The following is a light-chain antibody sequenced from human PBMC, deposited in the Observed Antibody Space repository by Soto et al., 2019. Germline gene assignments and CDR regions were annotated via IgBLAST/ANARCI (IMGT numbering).Light chain of an antibody. CDR1: SSDVGGYNY. J-gene: IGLJ2*01. CDR3: SPYTSSSTRGLV. CDR2: DVS. Sequence: QSALTQPASVSGSPGQSITISCTGTSSDVGGYNYVSWYQQHPGKAPKLMIYDVSNRPSGVSNRFSGSKSGNTASLTSSGLQAEDEADYYCSPYTSSSTRGLVFGGGTKLTVL. V-gene: IGLV2-14*01.